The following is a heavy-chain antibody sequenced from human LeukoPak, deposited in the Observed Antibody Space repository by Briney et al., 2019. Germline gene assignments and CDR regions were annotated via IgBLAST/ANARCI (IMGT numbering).Heavy chain of an antibody. Sequence: ASVKVSCKPSGYTFTVYAINWVRQAPGQGLEWMGWISTDTGSPTYVQDFTGRFVFSLDTSVTTAYLQISSLKAEDTAVYYCARRGKSFDFWGQGTLVTVSS. CDR1: GYTFTVYA. V-gene: IGHV7-4-1*02. CDR3: ARRGKSFDF. J-gene: IGHJ4*02. D-gene: IGHD3-3*01. CDR2: ISTDTGSP.